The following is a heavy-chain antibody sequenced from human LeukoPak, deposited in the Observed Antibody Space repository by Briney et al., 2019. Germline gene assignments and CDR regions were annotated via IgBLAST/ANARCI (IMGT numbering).Heavy chain of an antibody. CDR1: GFTFSSYE. Sequence: PGGSLRLSCAASGFTFSSYEMNWVRQAPGKGLEWVSYISSSGSTIYYADSVKGRFTISRDNAKNSLYLQMNSLRAEDTAVYYCARSKRFLEWLLYLYFDYWGQGTLVTVSS. D-gene: IGHD3-3*01. V-gene: IGHV3-48*03. CDR3: ARSKRFLEWLLYLYFDY. CDR2: ISSSGSTI. J-gene: IGHJ4*02.